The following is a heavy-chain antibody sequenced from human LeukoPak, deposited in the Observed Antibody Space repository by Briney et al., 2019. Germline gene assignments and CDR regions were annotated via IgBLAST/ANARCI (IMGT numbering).Heavy chain of an antibody. CDR2: IRYDGSNK. Sequence: GGSLRLSCAASGFTFSSYGMHWVRQAPGKGLEWVAFIRYDGSNKYYADSVKGRFTISRDNSKNTLYLQMNSLRAEDTAVYYCARERYCSSTSCLDAFDIWGQGTMVTVSS. CDR3: ARERYCSSTSCLDAFDI. D-gene: IGHD2-2*01. CDR1: GFTFSSYG. V-gene: IGHV3-30*02. J-gene: IGHJ3*02.